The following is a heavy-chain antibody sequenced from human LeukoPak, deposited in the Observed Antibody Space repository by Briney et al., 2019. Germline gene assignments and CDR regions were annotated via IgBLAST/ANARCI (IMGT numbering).Heavy chain of an antibody. J-gene: IGHJ3*02. D-gene: IGHD6-19*01. CDR2: IKQDGSEK. V-gene: IGHV3-7*01. Sequence: GGSLRLSCAASGFTFSSYWMSWVRQAPGKGLEWVANIKQDGSEKYYVDSVKGRFTISRDNAKNSLYLQMNSLRTEDTAVYYCASRGIAVADPSDAFDIWGQGTMVTVSS. CDR1: GFTFSSYW. CDR3: ASRGIAVADPSDAFDI.